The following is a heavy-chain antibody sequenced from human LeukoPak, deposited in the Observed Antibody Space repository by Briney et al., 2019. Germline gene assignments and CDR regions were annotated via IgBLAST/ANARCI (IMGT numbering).Heavy chain of an antibody. J-gene: IGHJ6*03. Sequence: ASVKVSCKASGYTFTSYDINWVRQATGQGLEWMGWMNPNSGNTGYAQKFQGRVTMTRNTSISTAYMELSSLRSEDTAVYYCARASVVLRYFRYYMDVWGKGTTVTVSS. CDR3: ARASVVLRYFRYYMDV. D-gene: IGHD3-9*01. CDR2: MNPNSGNT. V-gene: IGHV1-8*01. CDR1: GYTFTSYD.